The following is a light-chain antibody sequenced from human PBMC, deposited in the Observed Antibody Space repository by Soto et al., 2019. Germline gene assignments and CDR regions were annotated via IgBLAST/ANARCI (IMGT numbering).Light chain of an antibody. CDR2: AAS. V-gene: IGKV1-12*01. Sequence: DIRRTQSPSSLSASEGDRVTITCRASQDINKYLAWYQQIPGKAPKLLIFAASTLQSGVPSRFSASGSGTDFTLTVGGLQPEDAATYYCQQTKGFPLTFGGGTKLDIK. CDR3: QQTKGFPLT. J-gene: IGKJ4*01. CDR1: QDINKY.